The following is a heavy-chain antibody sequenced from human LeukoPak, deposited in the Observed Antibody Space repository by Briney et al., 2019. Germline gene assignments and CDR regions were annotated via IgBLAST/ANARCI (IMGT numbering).Heavy chain of an antibody. V-gene: IGHV1-46*01. J-gene: IGHJ4*02. D-gene: IGHD5-18*01. CDR3: ARVLGAHRYGSIDH. Sequence: ASVKVSCKASGYTFTTYYMHWVRQAPGQGLEWMGVINPSSGSTSYAQKFQGRVTMTRDTSTSTVYMELSSLRSEDTAIYYCARVLGAHRYGSIDHWGQGTLVTVSS. CDR2: INPSSGST. CDR1: GYTFTTYY.